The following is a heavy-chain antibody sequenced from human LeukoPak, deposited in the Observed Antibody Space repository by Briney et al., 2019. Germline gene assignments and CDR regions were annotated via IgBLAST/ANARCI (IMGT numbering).Heavy chain of an antibody. CDR2: ISAYNHGT. V-gene: IGHV1-18*01. Sequence: ASVKVSCKASGYTFTSSGISWVRQAPGQRLEWMGWISAYNHGTYYAQKFQGRVTVTTDTSTSTAYMELRSLRSDDTAVYYCATGFDAFDIWGQGTMVTVSS. CDR3: ATGFDAFDI. J-gene: IGHJ3*02. CDR1: GYTFTSSG.